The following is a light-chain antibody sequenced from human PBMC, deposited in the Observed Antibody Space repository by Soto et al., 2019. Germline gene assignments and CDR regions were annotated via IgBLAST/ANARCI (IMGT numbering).Light chain of an antibody. Sequence: EIVLTQSPATMTFSTEERATLSCRASQSVGSFLAWYQQKSGQTPRLLIYDASNRVNDIPARFSGSGSGKDCTLTIRSLEPEDFAVYYCQHRANLLGTFGPGKKVDMK. J-gene: IGKJ3*01. CDR3: QHRANLLGT. CDR2: DAS. V-gene: IGKV3-11*01. CDR1: QSVGSF.